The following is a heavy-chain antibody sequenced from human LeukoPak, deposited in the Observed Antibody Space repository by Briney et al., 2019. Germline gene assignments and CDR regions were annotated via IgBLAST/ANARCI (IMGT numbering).Heavy chain of an antibody. CDR1: GFTFSSYS. J-gene: IGHJ4*02. CDR2: ISSSSSTI. CDR3: AKVGVAGSFDY. D-gene: IGHD6-19*01. V-gene: IGHV3-48*01. Sequence: GGSLRLSCAASGFTFSSYSMNWVRQAPGKGLEWVSYISSSSSTIYYADSVKGRFTISRDNAKNPLYLQMNSLRAEDTAVYYCAKVGVAGSFDYWGQGTLVTVSS.